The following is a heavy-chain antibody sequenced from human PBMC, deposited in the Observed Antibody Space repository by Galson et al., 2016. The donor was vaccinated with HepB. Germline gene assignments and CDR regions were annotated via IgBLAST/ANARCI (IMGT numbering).Heavy chain of an antibody. D-gene: IGHD3-10*01. CDR3: AGGEATVVRGATAAD. V-gene: IGHV3-74*01. CDR2: INSDGSTT. J-gene: IGHJ4*02. Sequence: SLRLSCAASGFTFTNYWMHWVRQAPGKGLVWVSRINSDGSTTTYADSVKGRFTISRDNAKNTLYLQMNSLRAEDTALYYCAGGEATVVRGATAADWGQGTLVTVSS. CDR1: GFTFTNYW.